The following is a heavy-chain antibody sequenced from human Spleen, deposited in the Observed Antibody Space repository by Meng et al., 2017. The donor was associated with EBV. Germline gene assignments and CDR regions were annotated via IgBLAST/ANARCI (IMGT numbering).Heavy chain of an antibody. J-gene: IGHJ5*02. CDR2: INHSGNT. Sequence: QVQLQQWGAGLLKPSETLSLPCAVDGGSFSGYYWSWIRQSPGKGLQWIGEINHSGNTIYNPSLKRRVTISVDTSKLQFSLNLTSVTAADTAVYYCARGSGDYLKLDCFNPWGQGTQVTVSS. V-gene: IGHV4-34*01. D-gene: IGHD4-17*01. CDR3: ARGSGDYLKLDCFNP. CDR1: GGSFSGYY.